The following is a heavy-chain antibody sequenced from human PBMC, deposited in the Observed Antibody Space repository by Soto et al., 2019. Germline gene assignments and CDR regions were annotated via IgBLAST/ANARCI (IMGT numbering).Heavy chain of an antibody. CDR1: GYTFTGYY. J-gene: IGHJ3*02. CDR2: INPNSGGT. D-gene: IGHD3-10*01. V-gene: IGHV1-2*04. CDR3: ARGDFLEEDYFGPGCYYNVNASDI. Sequence: QVQLVQSGAEVTKPGASVKVSCKASGYTFTGYYMHWVRQAPGQGLEWMGRINPNSGGTNYAQKFQGWVTMTRDTATSSALSVLSGGSSDDTAVYFCARGDFLEEDYFGPGCYYNVNASDIWGQGTMVTVSS.